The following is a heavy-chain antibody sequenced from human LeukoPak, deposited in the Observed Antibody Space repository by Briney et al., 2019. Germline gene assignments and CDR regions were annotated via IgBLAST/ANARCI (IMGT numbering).Heavy chain of an antibody. D-gene: IGHD2-8*01. Sequence: GASVKVSCKTSGYTFTNYAMHWVRQAPGQRLEWMGWINADNGNTKYSQEFQGRVTITRDTSASTTYMELSSLRSEDMAVYYCAMSSMVYASIGAFDIWGQGTMATVSS. CDR3: AMSSMVYASIGAFDI. CDR1: GYTFTNYA. V-gene: IGHV1-3*03. CDR2: INADNGNT. J-gene: IGHJ3*02.